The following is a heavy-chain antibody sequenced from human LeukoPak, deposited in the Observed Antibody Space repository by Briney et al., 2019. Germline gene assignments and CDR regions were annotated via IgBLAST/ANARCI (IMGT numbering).Heavy chain of an antibody. Sequence: GGSLRLSCAASGFTFDDYAMHWVRQAPGKGLEWVSGISWNSGSIGYADSVKGRFTISRDNAKNSLYLQMNSLRAEDTALYYCAKDIYMGLSSMIVVAGGFDYWGQGTLVTVSS. CDR1: GFTFDDYA. CDR2: ISWNSGSI. CDR3: AKDIYMGLSSMIVVAGGFDY. D-gene: IGHD3-22*01. V-gene: IGHV3-9*01. J-gene: IGHJ4*02.